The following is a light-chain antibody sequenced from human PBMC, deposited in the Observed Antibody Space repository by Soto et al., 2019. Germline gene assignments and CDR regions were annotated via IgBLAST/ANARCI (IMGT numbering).Light chain of an antibody. CDR1: SSNIGAGYN. CDR2: GNS. J-gene: IGLJ2*01. V-gene: IGLV1-40*01. CDR3: QSYASSLSGVV. Sequence: QSVLTQPPSVSGAPGQRVTISCTGSSSNIGAGYNLHWYRQLPGTAPKLLIYGNSNRPSGVPDRFSGSKSGTSASLAITGLQAEDEADYYCQSYASSLSGVVFGGGTQLTVL.